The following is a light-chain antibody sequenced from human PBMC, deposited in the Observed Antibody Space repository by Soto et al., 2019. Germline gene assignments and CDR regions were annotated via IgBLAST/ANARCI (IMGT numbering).Light chain of an antibody. CDR1: QSLLHSNGYNY. CDR2: LGS. Sequence: DIVMTQSPLSLPVTPGEPASISCRSSQSLLHSNGYNYLDWYLQKPGQSPQLLIYLGSNRASGVPDRVSCSGSGTDFTLKISRVEAEDVGVYYCMQPLQSWTFGQGTKVEIK. J-gene: IGKJ1*01. V-gene: IGKV2-28*01. CDR3: MQPLQSWT.